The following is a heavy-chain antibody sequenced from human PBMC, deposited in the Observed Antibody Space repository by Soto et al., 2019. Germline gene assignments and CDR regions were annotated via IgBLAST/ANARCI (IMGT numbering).Heavy chain of an antibody. J-gene: IGHJ6*02. V-gene: IGHV3-74*01. CDR1: GFTFNYYW. D-gene: IGHD2-21*02. CDR2: IHSDGSST. Sequence: EVQLVESEGGLVQRGGSLRLSCAASGFTFNYYWMHWVRQAPGQGLVWVSHIHSDGSSTTYAYSVKGRFTISRDNAKNTVYLQVNRLRAEETAVYSCARGDKGGLDLWGQGTTVTFSS. CDR3: ARGDKGGLDL.